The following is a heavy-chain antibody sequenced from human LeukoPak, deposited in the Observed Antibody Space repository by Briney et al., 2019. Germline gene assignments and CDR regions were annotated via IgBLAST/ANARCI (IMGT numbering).Heavy chain of an antibody. CDR3: ARGLGDRSGWYYTHDAFDI. V-gene: IGHV1-69*05. D-gene: IGHD6-19*01. Sequence: ASVKVSCKASGGTFSSYAISWVRQAPGQGLEWMGGIIPIFGTANYAQTFQGRVTMTRNTSISTAYMELSSLRSEDTAVYYCARGLGDRSGWYYTHDAFDIWGQGTMVTVSS. CDR2: IIPIFGTA. CDR1: GGTFSSYA. J-gene: IGHJ3*02.